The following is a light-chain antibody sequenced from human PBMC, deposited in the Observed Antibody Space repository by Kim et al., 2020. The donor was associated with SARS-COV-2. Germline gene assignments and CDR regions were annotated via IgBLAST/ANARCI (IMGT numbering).Light chain of an antibody. CDR3: SSFSSSTTAYV. Sequence: QSALTQPASVSGSPGQSITISCTGTSSDVGTYNSVSWYKQHPGKAPKLLIYDVTKRPSGVSNRFSGSKSGNTASLTISRLQAEDEADYYCSSFSSSTTAYVFGTGTKVTVL. CDR2: DVT. V-gene: IGLV2-14*01. J-gene: IGLJ1*01. CDR1: SSDVGTYNS.